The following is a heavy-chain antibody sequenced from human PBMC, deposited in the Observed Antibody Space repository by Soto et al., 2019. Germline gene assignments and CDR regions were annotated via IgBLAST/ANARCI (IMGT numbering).Heavy chain of an antibody. V-gene: IGHV1-69*02. D-gene: IGHD5-12*01. CDR1: GGTFSSYT. CDR3: ARTHKDIVATIGWFDP. Sequence: QVQLVQSGAEVKKPGSSVKVSCKASGGTFSSYTISWVRQAPGQGLEWMGRIIPILGIANYAQKFQGRVTITADKSTSTAYMELSSQRSEDTAVYYCARTHKDIVATIGWFDPWGPGTLVTVSS. CDR2: IIPILGIA. J-gene: IGHJ5*02.